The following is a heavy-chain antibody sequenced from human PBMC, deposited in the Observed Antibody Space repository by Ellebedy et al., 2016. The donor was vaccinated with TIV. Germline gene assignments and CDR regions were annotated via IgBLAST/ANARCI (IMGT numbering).Heavy chain of an antibody. J-gene: IGHJ4*02. CDR3: ASSRYLYYLGSTVFAY. V-gene: IGHV3-53*01. CDR1: GFTVTTNY. Sequence: GESLKISCAASGFTVTTNYMNWVRQAPGKGLEWVSVIFSAADGGDTHYADSVRGRFTISRDNSKNTLALQMNSLRADDTAVYYCASSRYLYYLGSTVFAYWGQGTLVTVAS. CDR2: IFSAADGGDT. D-gene: IGHD3-16*01.